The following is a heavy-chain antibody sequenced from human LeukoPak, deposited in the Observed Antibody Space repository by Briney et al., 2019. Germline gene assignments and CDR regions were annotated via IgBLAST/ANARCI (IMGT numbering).Heavy chain of an antibody. CDR1: GGSISSYY. Sequence: PSETLSLTCTVSGGSISSYYWSWIRQPPVKGLEWIGYIYYSGSTNYNPSLKSRVTISVDTSKNQFSLKLSSVTAADTAVYYCARGCHDSSGYHYSYFDYWGQGTLVTVSS. CDR3: ARGCHDSSGYHYSYFDY. CDR2: IYYSGST. J-gene: IGHJ4*02. V-gene: IGHV4-59*01. D-gene: IGHD3-22*01.